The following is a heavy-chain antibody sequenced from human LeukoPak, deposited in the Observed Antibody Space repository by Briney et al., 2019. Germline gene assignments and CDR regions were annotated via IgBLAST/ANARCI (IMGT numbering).Heavy chain of an antibody. D-gene: IGHD3-16*01. V-gene: IGHV3-9*01. CDR1: GFTFDDYA. CDR3: AKDLVKRNRMIMITFGGVDYFDY. CDR2: ISWNSGSI. Sequence: GGSLRLSCAASGFTFDDYAMHWVRQAPGKGLEWVSGISWNSGSIGYADSVKGRFTISRDNSKNTLYLQMNSLRAEDTAVYYCAKDLVKRNRMIMITFGGVDYFDYWGQGTLVTVSS. J-gene: IGHJ4*02.